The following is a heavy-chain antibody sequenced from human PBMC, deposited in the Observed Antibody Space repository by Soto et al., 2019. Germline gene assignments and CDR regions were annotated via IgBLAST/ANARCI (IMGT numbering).Heavy chain of an antibody. CDR1: GYSFTDYY. CDR2: ITPKYGGT. J-gene: IGHJ4*01. V-gene: IGHV1-2*02. CDR3: ATWVDTATIEGFDY. D-gene: IGHD5-18*01. Sequence: QVQLAQSGAEVKKPGASVKVSCKASGYSFTDYYLHWVRQAPGQGLEWMGWITPKYGGTHYAQKFQDRVTMTRDTSISTAYMEVGRLKSDDTAVYYCATWVDTATIEGFDYWGHGTLVTVSS.